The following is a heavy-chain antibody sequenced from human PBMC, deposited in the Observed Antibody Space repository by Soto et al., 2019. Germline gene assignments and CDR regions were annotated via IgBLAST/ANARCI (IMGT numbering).Heavy chain of an antibody. J-gene: IGHJ3*01. CDR3: ARRLIADWSHGHAFDF. CDR1: GGSVSSGNYF. Sequence: QLQLQESGPGLVKPAETLSLKCAVSGGSVSSGNYFWGWIRQPPGKGLEWIGNIYYNGDTYYSPSLQSRVTMSVDTAQNQFSLRLTSLPAADTAVYYYARRLIADWSHGHAFDFWGQGTLRTVSP. D-gene: IGHD3-9*01. V-gene: IGHV4-39*01. CDR2: IYYNGDT.